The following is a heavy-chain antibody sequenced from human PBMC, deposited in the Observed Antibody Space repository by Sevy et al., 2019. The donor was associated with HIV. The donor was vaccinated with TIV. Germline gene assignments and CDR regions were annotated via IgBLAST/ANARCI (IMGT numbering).Heavy chain of an antibody. Sequence: GGYLRLSCAASGFTFDSYWLHWVRQDPWKGLEWVSCVDIDGSRTEYTDSVKGRFTISRDNAKNMLYLEMNSLRVEDTAEYYCARGTALGWFDPWGHGTQVTVSS. CDR1: GFTFDSYW. CDR3: ARGTALGWFDP. V-gene: IGHV3-74*01. J-gene: IGHJ5*02. CDR2: VDIDGSRT. D-gene: IGHD5-18*01.